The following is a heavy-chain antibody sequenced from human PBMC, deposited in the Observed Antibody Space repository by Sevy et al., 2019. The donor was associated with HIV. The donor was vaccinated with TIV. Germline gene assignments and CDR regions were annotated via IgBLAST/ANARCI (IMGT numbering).Heavy chain of an antibody. D-gene: IGHD4-17*01. CDR2: ISTYNGNT. CDR1: GYPFTNFG. Sequence: ASVKVSCKASGYPFTNFGFTWVRQAPGQGLQWLGWISTYNGNTYYAPKLQGRLTMTADTSTSTVYMDLRSLRSDDTAVYYCARDGDYGDYLWFESWGQGTPVTVSS. V-gene: IGHV1-18*01. J-gene: IGHJ5*01. CDR3: ARDGDYGDYLWFES.